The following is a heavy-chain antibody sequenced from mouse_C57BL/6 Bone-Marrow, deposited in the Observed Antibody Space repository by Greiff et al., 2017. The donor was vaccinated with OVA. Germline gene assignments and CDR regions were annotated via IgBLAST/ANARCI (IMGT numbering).Heavy chain of an antibody. Sequence: EVKLQESGPALVKPGASVKIPCKASGYTFPDYTLPCVKQRPGQCLSWIGDINPNNGGTIYNQKFKGKATLTVDKSSSTAYLELRSLTSEDTAVYYCARRSSGYKDYWGQGTTLTVSS. CDR1: GYTFPDYT. CDR3: ARRSSGYKDY. D-gene: IGHD3-2*02. J-gene: IGHJ2*01. V-gene: IGHV1-18*01. CDR2: INPNNGGT.